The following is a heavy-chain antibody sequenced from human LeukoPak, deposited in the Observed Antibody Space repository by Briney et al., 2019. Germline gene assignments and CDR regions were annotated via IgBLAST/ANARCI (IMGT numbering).Heavy chain of an antibody. D-gene: IGHD6-13*01. V-gene: IGHV4-59*01. CDR1: GGSISGYY. J-gene: IGHJ5*02. Sequence: SETPSLTCTVSGGSISGYYWSWVRQPPGKGLEWIGYIYYTGSTSYSPSLNSRVTISLDTSKSQFSLKLTSVTAADTAVYYCARAGALSAAGLFDPWGQGTLVTVSS. CDR2: IYYTGST. CDR3: ARAGALSAAGLFDP.